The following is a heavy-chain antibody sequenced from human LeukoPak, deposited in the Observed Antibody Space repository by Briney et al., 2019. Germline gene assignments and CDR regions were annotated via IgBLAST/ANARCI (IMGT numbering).Heavy chain of an antibody. CDR2: IIPIFGTA. J-gene: IGHJ4*02. V-gene: IGHV1-69*13. Sequence: SVKVSCKASGGTFSSYAISWVRQAPGQGLEWMGGIIPIFGTANYAQKFQGRVTITADESTSTAYMELSSLRAEDTAVYSCARDKTRGLGYSYSKSGNYFDYWGQGTLVTVSS. D-gene: IGHD5-18*01. CDR3: ARDKTRGLGYSYSKSGNYFDY. CDR1: GGTFSSYA.